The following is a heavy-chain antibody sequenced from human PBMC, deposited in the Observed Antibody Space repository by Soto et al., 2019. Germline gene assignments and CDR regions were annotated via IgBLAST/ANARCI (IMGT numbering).Heavy chain of an antibody. J-gene: IGHJ6*02. V-gene: IGHV3-74*01. CDR3: AREGVRGMDV. D-gene: IGHD3-16*01. Sequence: SLRLSCAASGFTFSSYWMHWVRQDPGKGLVWVSHIDHDGRSTTYADSVKGRFTISRDNAKNTLYLQMNSLRAEDTAVYYCAREGVRGMDVWGQGTTVTVSS. CDR2: IDHDGRST. CDR1: GFTFSSYW.